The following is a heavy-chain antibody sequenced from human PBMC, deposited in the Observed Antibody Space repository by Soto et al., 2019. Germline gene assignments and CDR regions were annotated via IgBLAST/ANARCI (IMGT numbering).Heavy chain of an antibody. CDR2: ISSSSAYI. CDR1: GFTFRSNT. D-gene: IGHD2-2*01. J-gene: IGHJ4*02. Sequence: AASGFTFRSNTMNWVRQAPGKGLEWVSSISSSSAYIYYADSVRGRFTISRDNAKNSLYLQMNSLRAEDTAVYYCALPIYCSSTSCPFDYWGQGTLVTVSS. CDR3: ALPIYCSSTSCPFDY. V-gene: IGHV3-21*01.